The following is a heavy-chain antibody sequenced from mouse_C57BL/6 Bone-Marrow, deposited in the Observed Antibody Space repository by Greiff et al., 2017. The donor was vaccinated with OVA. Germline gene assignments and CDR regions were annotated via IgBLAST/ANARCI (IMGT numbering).Heavy chain of an antibody. J-gene: IGHJ4*01. Sequence: VQGVESGPGLVQPSQSLSITCTVSGFSLTSYGVHWVRQPPGKGLEWLGVIWSGGSTDYNAAFISRLSISKDNSKSQVFFKMNSLQADDTAIYYCAKRVYYGMDYWGQGTSGTVSS. CDR1: GFSLTSYG. V-gene: IGHV2-4*01. CDR2: IWSGGST. CDR3: AKRVYYGMDY.